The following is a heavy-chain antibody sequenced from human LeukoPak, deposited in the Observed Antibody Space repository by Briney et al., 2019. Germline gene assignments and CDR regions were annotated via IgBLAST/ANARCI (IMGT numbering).Heavy chain of an antibody. D-gene: IGHD1-26*01. CDR1: GLIFSDHY. Sequence: PGGSLRLSCAASGLIFSDHYMDWVRQSPGKGLEWVGRVKNKANSYTTEYAASVKGRFTISRDDSKNSLYLQMNSLKTEDTAVYCCTRVRLGATTRYFDYWGQGTLVTVSS. V-gene: IGHV3-72*01. J-gene: IGHJ4*02. CDR3: TRVRLGATTRYFDY. CDR2: VKNKANSYTT.